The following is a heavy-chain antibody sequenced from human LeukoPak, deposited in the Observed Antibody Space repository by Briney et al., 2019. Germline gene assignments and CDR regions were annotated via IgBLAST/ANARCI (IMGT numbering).Heavy chain of an antibody. J-gene: IGHJ4*02. V-gene: IGHV1-69*05. CDR1: GGTFSSYA. D-gene: IGHD3-3*01. CDR2: IIPIFGTA. CDR3: ASGYYDFWSGSY. Sequence: SVKVSCKASGGTFSSYAISWVRQAPGQGLEWMGRIIPIFGTANYAQKFQGRVTITTDVSTSTAYMELSSLRSEDTAVYYCASGYYDFWSGSYWGQGTLVTVSS.